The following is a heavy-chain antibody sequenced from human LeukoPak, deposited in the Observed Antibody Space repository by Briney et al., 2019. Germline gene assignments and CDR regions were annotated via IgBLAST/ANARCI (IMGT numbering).Heavy chain of an antibody. Sequence: GGSLRLSCAASGFTFSSYSMNWVCQAPGKGLEWVSYISSSSSTIYYADSVKGRFTISRDNAKNSLYLQMNSLRAEDTAVYYCARYYYDSSGYSADYWGQGTLVTVSS. V-gene: IGHV3-48*04. D-gene: IGHD3-22*01. CDR2: ISSSSSTI. CDR1: GFTFSSYS. J-gene: IGHJ4*02. CDR3: ARYYYDSSGYSADY.